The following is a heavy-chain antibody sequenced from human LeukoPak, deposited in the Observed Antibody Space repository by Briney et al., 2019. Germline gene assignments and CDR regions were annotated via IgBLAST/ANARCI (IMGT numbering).Heavy chain of an antibody. CDR1: GFTFRSFS. J-gene: IGHJ4*02. Sequence: GGSLRLSCAASGFTFRSFSMIWVRQAPWKGLKWVASISSTSNHKYHADSLKGRFTISRDNAKNSLYLQMNSLTAEDTAVYYCARVAPGNGYFDYWGQGTLVTVSS. V-gene: IGHV3-21*01. CDR2: ISSTSNHK. CDR3: ARVAPGNGYFDY. D-gene: IGHD6-13*01.